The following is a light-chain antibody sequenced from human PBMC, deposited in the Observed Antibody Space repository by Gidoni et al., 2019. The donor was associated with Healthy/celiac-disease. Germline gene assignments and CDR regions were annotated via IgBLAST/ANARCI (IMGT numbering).Light chain of an antibody. CDR2: GNS. J-gene: IGLJ2*01. Sequence: QSVLTQPPSVSGAPGQRVTLSGTGRSANIGAGYDVHWSQQLPGTAPKLRIDGNSNRPSGVPDRFSGSKSGTSASLAITGLQAEDEADYYCQSYDSSLSGVVFGGGTKLTVL. CDR1: SANIGAGYD. CDR3: QSYDSSLSGVV. V-gene: IGLV1-40*01.